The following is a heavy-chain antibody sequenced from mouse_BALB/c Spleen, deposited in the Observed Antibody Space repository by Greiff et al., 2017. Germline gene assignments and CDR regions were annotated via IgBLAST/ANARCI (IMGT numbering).Heavy chain of an antibody. V-gene: IGHV2-3*01. J-gene: IGHJ4*01. CDR1: GFSFTSYG. Sequence: VKLMESGPGLVAPSQSLSITCTVSGFSFTSYGVSWVRQPPGKGLEWLGVIWGDGSTNYHSALISRLSISKDNSKSHVFLKLNSLQTDDTATYCCDSYYWGYAMDYWGQGTSVTVSS. CDR3: DSYYWGYAMDY. D-gene: IGHD2-1*01. CDR2: IWGDGST.